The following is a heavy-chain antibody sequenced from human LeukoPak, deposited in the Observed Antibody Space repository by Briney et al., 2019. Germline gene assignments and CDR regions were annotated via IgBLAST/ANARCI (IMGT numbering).Heavy chain of an antibody. J-gene: IGHJ4*02. Sequence: SVKVSRKASLGTFTSYAISWVRQAPGQGLEWMGGFIPIFGTAKYAPKFQGRVTITAEESPRTAYMALSSLRSEDPAVFYFWRDTITMGRGADMGIDYWGQGTLVTVSS. CDR1: LGTFTSYA. V-gene: IGHV1-69*13. D-gene: IGHD3-10*01. CDR3: WRDTITMGRGADMGIDY. CDR2: FIPIFGTA.